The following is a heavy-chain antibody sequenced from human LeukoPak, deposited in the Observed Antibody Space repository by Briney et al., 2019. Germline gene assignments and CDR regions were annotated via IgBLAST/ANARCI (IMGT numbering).Heavy chain of an antibody. J-gene: IGHJ4*02. CDR3: ARDKVVGATIFDS. D-gene: IGHD1-26*01. Sequence: GGSLRLSCAASGFAFSSYSMNWVRQAPGKGLEWVSYISSSSSTIYYADSVKGRFTISRDNAKNSLYLQMNNLRAEDTAVYYCARDKVVGATIFDSWGQGTLVTVSS. CDR2: ISSSSSTI. V-gene: IGHV3-48*01. CDR1: GFAFSSYS.